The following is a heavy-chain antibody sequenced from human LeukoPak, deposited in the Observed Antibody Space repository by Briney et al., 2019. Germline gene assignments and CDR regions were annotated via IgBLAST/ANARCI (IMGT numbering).Heavy chain of an antibody. D-gene: IGHD3-10*01. CDR1: GFTFSSYW. V-gene: IGHV3-7*03. CDR2: IKQDGTEE. J-gene: IGHJ6*04. Sequence: GGSLRLSCAASGFTFSSYWMTWVRQAPGTGSEWVASIKQDGTEENYVDSVRGRFTISRDNAKNSLFLQMGGLRAEDTAVYYCASHYGSGHGYYYYGMDVWGKGTTVIVSP. CDR3: ASHYGSGHGYYYYGMDV.